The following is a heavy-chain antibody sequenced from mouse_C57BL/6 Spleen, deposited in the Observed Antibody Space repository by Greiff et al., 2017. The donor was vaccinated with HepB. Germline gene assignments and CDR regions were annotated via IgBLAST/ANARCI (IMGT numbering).Heavy chain of an antibody. Sequence: EVQRVESGPELVKPGASVKIPCKASGYTFTDYNMDWVKQSHGKSLEWIGDINPNNGGTIYNQKFKGKATLTVDKSSSTAYMELRSLTSEDSAVYYCARRDYYGSSDWYFDVWGTGTTVTVSS. J-gene: IGHJ1*03. CDR3: ARRDYYGSSDWYFDV. CDR1: GYTFTDYN. V-gene: IGHV1-18*01. D-gene: IGHD1-1*01. CDR2: INPNNGGT.